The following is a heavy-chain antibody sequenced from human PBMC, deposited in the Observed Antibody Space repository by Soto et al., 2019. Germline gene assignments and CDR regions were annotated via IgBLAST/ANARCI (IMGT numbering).Heavy chain of an antibody. CDR3: ATATISPVSATLYHYGMDV. J-gene: IGHJ6*02. V-gene: IGHV1-69*01. D-gene: IGHD6-25*01. Sequence: QVQLVQSGAEVKKPGSSVKVSCQASGGTFNNFAFTWVRQAPGQGLEWLGGIMPVFHTTNIAQTFQDRITVTADDFTTTGYIEMTSLRYDDTAVYYCATATISPVSATLYHYGMDVWGQGTTVTVSS. CDR2: IMPVFHTT. CDR1: GGTFNNFA.